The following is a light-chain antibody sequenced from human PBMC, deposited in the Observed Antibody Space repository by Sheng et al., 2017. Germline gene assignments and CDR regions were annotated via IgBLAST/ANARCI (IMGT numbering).Light chain of an antibody. Sequence: DIQLTQSPSFLSASVGDRVTITCRASQGISSYLAWYQQKPGKAPKLLIYAASTLQSGVPSRFSGSGSGTESTLTISSLQPEDFATYYCQQCRSYPITFGQGTRLEIK. J-gene: IGKJ5*01. CDR2: AAS. CDR3: QQCRSYPIT. CDR1: QGISSY. V-gene: IGKV1-9*01.